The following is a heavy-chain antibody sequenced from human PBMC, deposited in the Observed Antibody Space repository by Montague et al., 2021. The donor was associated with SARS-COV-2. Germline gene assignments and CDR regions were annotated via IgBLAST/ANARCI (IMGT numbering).Heavy chain of an antibody. CDR2: IYDTGII. D-gene: IGHD2-21*01. V-gene: IGHV4-59*02. CDR3: AREREGSDIFDL. J-gene: IGHJ3*01. CDR1: GASVTSES. Sequence: SETLSLTCSVSGASVTSESWGWIRQTPGKGLEWIAYIYDTGIIDYHPSLRSRTTLAVDTSKNQLSLKLTSVSAADTAVYFCAREREGSDIFDLWGQGTMVTVSS.